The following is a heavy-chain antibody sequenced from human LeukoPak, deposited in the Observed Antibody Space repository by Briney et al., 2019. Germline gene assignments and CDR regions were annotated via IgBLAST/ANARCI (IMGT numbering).Heavy chain of an antibody. CDR1: GYTFTSYD. J-gene: IGHJ4*02. Sequence: ASVKVSCKASGYTFTSYDINWVRQATGQGLEWMGWMNPNSGNTGYAQKFQGRVTMTRNTSISTAYMELSSLRSEDTAVYYCARVGSGNPEDYFDYWGQGTLVTVSS. CDR3: ARVGSGNPEDYFDY. D-gene: IGHD1-26*01. V-gene: IGHV1-8*01. CDR2: MNPNSGNT.